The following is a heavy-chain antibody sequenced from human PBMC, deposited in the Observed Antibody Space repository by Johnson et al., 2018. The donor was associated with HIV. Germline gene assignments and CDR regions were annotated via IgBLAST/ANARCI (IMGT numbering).Heavy chain of an antibody. CDR2: VKSRTDGETA. Sequence: EVQLVESGGGLVQPGGSLRLSCAASGFTFSNAWMSWVRQAPGKGLEWVGRVKSRTDGETADYAAPVKGRFTISRDDSKNTLYLQMNSLKTEDTALYYCTTDVPGGPYYNAFDIWGQGTMVTVSS. CDR1: GFTFSNAW. V-gene: IGHV3-15*01. J-gene: IGHJ3*02. D-gene: IGHD1-26*01. CDR3: TTDVPGGPYYNAFDI.